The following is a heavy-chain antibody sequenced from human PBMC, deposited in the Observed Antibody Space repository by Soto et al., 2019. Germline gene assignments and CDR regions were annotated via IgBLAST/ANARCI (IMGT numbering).Heavy chain of an antibody. CDR3: ARSRYGDGDYFDP. D-gene: IGHD4-17*01. CDR2: IYSGGTT. CDR1: GFTVSSHY. J-gene: IGHJ5*02. Sequence: VQLVESGGGLVQPGGSLRLSCAASGFTVSSHYMTWVRQAPGKGLEWVSIIYSGGTTYYADSVKGKFTISRDSSKNTMYLQMNSLRAEDTAVYFCARSRYGDGDYFDPWGQGTLVTVSS. V-gene: IGHV3-66*01.